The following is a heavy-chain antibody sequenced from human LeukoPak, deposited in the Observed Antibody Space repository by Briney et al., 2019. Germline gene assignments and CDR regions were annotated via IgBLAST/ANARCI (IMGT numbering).Heavy chain of an antibody. Sequence: GRSLRLSCAASGFTYSRHAMSWVRQAPGKGLEWVSVIGGSGGSTYYADSVKGRFTISRDNAKNSLYLQMNSLRAEDTAVYYCARSYMDVWGKGTTVTVSS. V-gene: IGHV3-23*01. J-gene: IGHJ6*03. CDR3: ARSYMDV. CDR1: GFTYSRHA. CDR2: IGGSGGST.